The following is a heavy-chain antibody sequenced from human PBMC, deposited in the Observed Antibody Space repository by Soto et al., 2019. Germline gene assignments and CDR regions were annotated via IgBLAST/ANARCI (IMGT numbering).Heavy chain of an antibody. V-gene: IGHV1-2*04. CDR3: ARTPNDYSNYGGEYYFDY. CDR1: GYTFNGYY. Sequence: ASVKVSCKASGYTFNGYYMHWVRQAPGQGLEWMGWINPNSGGTNYAQKFQGWVTMTRDTSISTAYMELSRLRSDDTAVYYCARTPNDYSNYGGEYYFDYWRQGTLVTVSS. J-gene: IGHJ4*02. CDR2: INPNSGGT. D-gene: IGHD4-4*01.